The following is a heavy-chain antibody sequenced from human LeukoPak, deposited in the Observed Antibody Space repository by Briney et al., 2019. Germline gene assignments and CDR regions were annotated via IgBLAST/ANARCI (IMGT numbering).Heavy chain of an antibody. D-gene: IGHD5-18*01. J-gene: IGHJ4*02. Sequence: PGGSLRLSCAASGFTFSSYGMHWVRQAPGKGLEWVAVISYDGSNKYYADSVKGRFTISRDNSKNTLYLQMNSLRAEDTAVYYCAKDPTAMVNVYFDYWGQGTLVTVSS. CDR1: GFTFSSYG. V-gene: IGHV3-30*18. CDR2: ISYDGSNK. CDR3: AKDPTAMVNVYFDY.